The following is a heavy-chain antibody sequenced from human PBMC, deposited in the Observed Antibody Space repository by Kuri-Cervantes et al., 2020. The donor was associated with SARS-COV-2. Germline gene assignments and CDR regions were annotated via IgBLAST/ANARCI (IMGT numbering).Heavy chain of an antibody. CDR2: IIPVFDTT. D-gene: IGHD6-6*01. CDR1: GGTFSNFA. CDR3: AQTIPARRRSPGDFYLYYMDV. Sequence: SVKVSCKASGGTFSNFAISWVRQAPGQGLEWMGGIIPVFDTTNNAQRLQGRVTISADEARSTVYMELSSLTFEDTAIYYCAQTIPARRRSPGDFYLYYMDVWGKGTSVTVSS. J-gene: IGHJ6*03. V-gene: IGHV1-69*13.